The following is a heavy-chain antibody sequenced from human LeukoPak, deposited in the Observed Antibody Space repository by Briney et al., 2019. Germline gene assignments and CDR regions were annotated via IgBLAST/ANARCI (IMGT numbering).Heavy chain of an antibody. D-gene: IGHD2-21*02. Sequence: SETLSLTCAVYGGSFSGYYWSWIRQPPGKGLEWIGEINHSGSTNYNPSLKSRVTISVDTSKNQFSLKLNSVTAADTAVYYCAGADVVVTAPIDYWGQGTLVTVSS. J-gene: IGHJ4*02. V-gene: IGHV4-34*01. CDR2: INHSGST. CDR3: AGADVVVTAPIDY. CDR1: GGSFSGYY.